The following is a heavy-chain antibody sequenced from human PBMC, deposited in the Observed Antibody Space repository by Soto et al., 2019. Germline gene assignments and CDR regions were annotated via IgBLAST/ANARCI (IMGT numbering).Heavy chain of an antibody. D-gene: IGHD3-10*01. J-gene: IGHJ6*02. CDR1: GYTFTSYD. CDR3: ARGHRITMVRGVIIYSRSYYYGMDV. CDR2: MNPNSGNT. V-gene: IGHV1-8*01. Sequence: ASVNVSCKASGYTFTSYDINWVRQATGQGLEWMGWMNPNSGNTGYAQKFQGRVTMTRNTSISTAYMELSSLRSEDTAVYYCARGHRITMVRGVIIYSRSYYYGMDVWGQGTTVTVSS.